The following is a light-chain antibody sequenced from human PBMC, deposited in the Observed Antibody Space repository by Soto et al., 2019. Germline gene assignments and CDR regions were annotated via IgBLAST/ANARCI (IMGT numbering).Light chain of an antibody. CDR2: AAS. J-gene: IGKJ2*01. CDR1: QSIAYY. CDR3: QQSSNSPMYT. Sequence: DIQMTQSPSSLSASVGDRVTITCRASQSIAYYVNWFQQKPGKAPKLLIYAASSLQSGVPSRFSCSGSGTDFTLTISSLQPEDFATYYCQQSSNSPMYTFGQGN. V-gene: IGKV1-39*01.